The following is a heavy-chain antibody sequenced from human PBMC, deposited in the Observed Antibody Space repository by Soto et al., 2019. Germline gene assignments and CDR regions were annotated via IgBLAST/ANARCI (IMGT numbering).Heavy chain of an antibody. Sequence: ASVKVSCKASGYTFTSYGISWVRQAPGQGLEWMGWISAYNGNTNYAQKLQGRVTMTTDTSTSTAYMELRSLRSDDTAVYYCARARLIDTAMVRTLFDYWGQGTLVTVS. CDR3: ARARLIDTAMVRTLFDY. J-gene: IGHJ4*02. D-gene: IGHD5-18*01. CDR2: ISAYNGNT. CDR1: GYTFTSYG. V-gene: IGHV1-18*01.